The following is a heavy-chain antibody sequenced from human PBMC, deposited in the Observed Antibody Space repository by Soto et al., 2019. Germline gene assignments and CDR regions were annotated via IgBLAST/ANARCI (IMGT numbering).Heavy chain of an antibody. D-gene: IGHD1-26*01. Sequence: QLQLQESGPGLVKPSETLSLTCTVSGGSISSSSYYWGWIRQPPGKGLEWIGSIYYSGSTYYNPSLKSRVTISVDTSKNQFSLKLSSVTAADTAVYYCARHVSYSGVGATWYFDYWGQGTLVTVSS. CDR3: ARHVSYSGVGATWYFDY. CDR2: IYYSGST. J-gene: IGHJ4*02. V-gene: IGHV4-39*01. CDR1: GGSISSSSYY.